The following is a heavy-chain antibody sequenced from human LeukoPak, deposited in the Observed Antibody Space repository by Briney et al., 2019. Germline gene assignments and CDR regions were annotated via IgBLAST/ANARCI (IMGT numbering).Heavy chain of an antibody. D-gene: IGHD2-2*01. CDR3: ATPGYCSSTSCSPSYYYGMDV. V-gene: IGHV1-69*13. CDR1: GGTFTSYA. J-gene: IGHJ6*02. Sequence: SVKVSCKASGGTFTSYAISWVRQAPGQGLEWMGGIVPIFGTANYAQKCQGRVTITADESTSTAYMKLSSLRSEDTAVYYCATPGYCSSTSCSPSYYYGMDVWGQGTTVTVSS. CDR2: IVPIFGTA.